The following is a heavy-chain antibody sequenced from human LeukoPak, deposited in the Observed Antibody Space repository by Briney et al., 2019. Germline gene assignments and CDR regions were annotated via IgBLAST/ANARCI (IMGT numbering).Heavy chain of an antibody. CDR3: AGWYCSSTSCPDTYYYGMDV. Sequence: PSETLSLTCTVSGVSMSSYYWSWIRQPAGKGLEWIGRIDISENTKYNPSFKSRVSMSVDTSKKQFSLKVSSVTAADTAVYYCAGWYCSSTSCPDTYYYGMDVWGQGTTVTVSS. V-gene: IGHV4-4*07. J-gene: IGHJ6*02. CDR1: GVSMSSYY. CDR2: IDISENT. D-gene: IGHD2-2*01.